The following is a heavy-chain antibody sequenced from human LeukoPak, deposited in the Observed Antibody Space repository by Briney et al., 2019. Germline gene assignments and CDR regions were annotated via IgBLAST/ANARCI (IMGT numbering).Heavy chain of an antibody. Sequence: GESLKISCKGSGYSFSSSWIGWVRQAPGKGLEWVANVKQDGSEKYYVDSVKGRFSISRDNARNSLHLQMNSLRAEDTAVYYCARDCGILRTDCGDALDIWGQGTMVTVSS. V-gene: IGHV3-7*03. CDR3: ARDCGILRTDCGDALDI. CDR2: VKQDGSEK. CDR1: GYSFSSSW. J-gene: IGHJ3*02. D-gene: IGHD2-21*01.